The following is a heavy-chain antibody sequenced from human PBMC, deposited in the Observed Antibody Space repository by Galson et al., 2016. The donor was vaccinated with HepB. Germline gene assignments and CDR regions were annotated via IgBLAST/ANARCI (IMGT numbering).Heavy chain of an antibody. V-gene: IGHV4-61*08. CDR2: ISYSGST. D-gene: IGHD2-21*02. Sequence: SETLSLTCTVSGGSVSSDDYYWNWIRQPPGKGLEWIGYISYSGSTKYNPSPKPRLTISVHTSKNQFSLNLNSVTAADTALYSCASSLRGGDSDTSDCWGQGTLVTVSS. CDR3: ASSLRGGDSDTSDC. CDR1: GGSVSSDDYY. J-gene: IGHJ4*02.